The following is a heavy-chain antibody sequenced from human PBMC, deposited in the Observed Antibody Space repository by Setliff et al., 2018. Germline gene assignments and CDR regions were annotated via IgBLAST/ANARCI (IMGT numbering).Heavy chain of an antibody. D-gene: IGHD3-22*01. V-gene: IGHV4-34*01. CDR1: GGSFSYYY. CDR3: ARLSGYYFDY. CDR2: INHSGST. Sequence: SETLSLTCAVYGGSFSYYYWTWVRQPPGKGLEWIGEINHSGSTYYNPSLKSRVTISVDTSKNQFSLKLSSVTAADTAVFYCARLSGYYFDYWGQGTLVTVS. J-gene: IGHJ4*02.